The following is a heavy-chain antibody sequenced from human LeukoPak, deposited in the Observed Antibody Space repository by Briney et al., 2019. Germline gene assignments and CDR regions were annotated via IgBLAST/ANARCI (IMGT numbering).Heavy chain of an antibody. Sequence: ASVKVSCKASGYTFTSYDISWVRQAPGQGLEWMGWISAYNGNTNYAQKLQGRVTMTTDTSTSTAYMELRSLRSDDTAVYYCARGSLADIVVVVAARDDAFDIWGQGTMVTVSS. CDR1: GYTFTSYD. J-gene: IGHJ3*02. CDR3: ARGSLADIVVVVAARDDAFDI. CDR2: ISAYNGNT. V-gene: IGHV1-18*01. D-gene: IGHD2-15*01.